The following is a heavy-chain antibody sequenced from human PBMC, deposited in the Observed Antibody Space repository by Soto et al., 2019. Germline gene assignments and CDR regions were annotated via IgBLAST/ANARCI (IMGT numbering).Heavy chain of an antibody. D-gene: IGHD1-26*01. Sequence: SGTLSLTCTVSGGSISSSSYYWGWIRQPPGKGLEWIGSIYYSGSTYYNPSLKSRVTISVDTSKNQFSLKLSSVTAADTAVYYCARDYRADWGPGTLVTVSS. CDR1: GGSISSSSYY. CDR2: IYYSGST. J-gene: IGHJ4*02. CDR3: ARDYRAD. V-gene: IGHV4-39*02.